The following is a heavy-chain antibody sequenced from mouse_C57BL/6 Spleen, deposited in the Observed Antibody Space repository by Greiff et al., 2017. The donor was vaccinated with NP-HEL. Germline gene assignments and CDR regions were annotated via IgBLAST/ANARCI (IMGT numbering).Heavy chain of an antibody. V-gene: IGHV1-53*01. CDR1: GYTFTSYW. Sequence: QVQLKQSGTELVKPGASVKLSCKASGYTFTSYWMHWVKQRPGQGLEWIGNINPSNGGTNYNEKFKSKATLTADKSSSTAYMQLSSLTSEDSAVYYCAAPITTVVATDYWGQGTTLTVSS. CDR3: AAPITTVVATDY. CDR2: INPSNGGT. D-gene: IGHD1-1*01. J-gene: IGHJ2*01.